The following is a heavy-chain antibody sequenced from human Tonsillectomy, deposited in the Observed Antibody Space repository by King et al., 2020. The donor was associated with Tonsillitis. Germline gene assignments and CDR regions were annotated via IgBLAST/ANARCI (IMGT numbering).Heavy chain of an antibody. CDR3: ARLDYRGAAAGIREMDV. J-gene: IGHJ6*02. CDR1: GYSFTSYW. D-gene: IGHD6-13*01. V-gene: IGHV5-10-1*03. CDR2: IDPSDSYT. Sequence: VQLVESGAEVKKPGESLRISCKGSGYSFTSYWISWVRQMPGKGLEWMGRIDPSDSYTNYSPSFQGHVTISADKSISTAYLQWSSLKASDTAIYYCARLDYRGAAAGIREMDVWGQGTTVTVSS.